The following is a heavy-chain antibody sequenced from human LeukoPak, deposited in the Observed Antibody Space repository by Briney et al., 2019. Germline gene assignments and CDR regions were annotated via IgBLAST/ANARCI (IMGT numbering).Heavy chain of an antibody. D-gene: IGHD2-15*01. V-gene: IGHV1-2*02. Sequence: ASVKVSCKASGYTFTGYYMHWVRQAPGQGFEWMGWINPNSGGTNYAQKFQGRVTMTRDTSISTAYMELSRLRSDDTAVYYCARERGCSGGSCYGGWFDPWGQGTLVTVSS. CDR1: GYTFTGYY. CDR2: INPNSGGT. CDR3: ARERGCSGGSCYGGWFDP. J-gene: IGHJ5*02.